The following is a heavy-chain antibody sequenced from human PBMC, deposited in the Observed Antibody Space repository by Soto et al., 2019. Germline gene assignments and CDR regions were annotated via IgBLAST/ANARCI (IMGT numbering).Heavy chain of an antibody. CDR1: GFTFSSYG. Sequence: PGGSLRLSCAASGFTFSSYGMHWVRQAPGKGLEWVAVIWYDGSNKYYEDSVKGRYTISRDNSKNTLYLKMNSLRAEDTAMYYCARDSRNVLRYFDWSSILYCLDVWGHLTSFPVSS. D-gene: IGHD3-9*01. J-gene: IGHJ6*02. CDR3: ARDSRNVLRYFDWSSILYCLDV. CDR2: IWYDGSNK. V-gene: IGHV3-33*01.